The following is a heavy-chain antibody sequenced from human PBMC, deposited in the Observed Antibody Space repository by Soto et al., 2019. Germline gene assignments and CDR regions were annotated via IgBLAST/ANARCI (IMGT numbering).Heavy chain of an antibody. CDR2: ISAYNGNT. V-gene: IGHV1-18*04. J-gene: IGHJ3*02. CDR1: GYTFTSYG. CDR3: ARARTGAVDI. Sequence: QVQLVQSGAEVKKPGASVKVSCKASGYTFTSYGISLVRQAPGQGREWMGWISAYNGNTNYAQKHQGRGTMTTGTATRTAYMELRSLRSVDTAVYYCARARTGAVDICGQGTMVTVSS.